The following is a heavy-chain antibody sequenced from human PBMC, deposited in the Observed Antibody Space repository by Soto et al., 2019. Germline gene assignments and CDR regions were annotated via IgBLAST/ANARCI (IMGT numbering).Heavy chain of an antibody. CDR2: IYHSGST. CDR1: GYSISSGYY. D-gene: IGHD1-26*01. CDR3: ARRNLGATPDAFDI. J-gene: IGHJ3*02. Sequence: SETLSLTCAVSGYSISSGYYWGWIRQPPGKGLEWIGSIYHSGSTYYNPSLKSQVTISVDTSKNQFSLKLSSVTAADTAVYYCARRNLGATPDAFDIWGQGTMVTVSS. V-gene: IGHV4-38-2*01.